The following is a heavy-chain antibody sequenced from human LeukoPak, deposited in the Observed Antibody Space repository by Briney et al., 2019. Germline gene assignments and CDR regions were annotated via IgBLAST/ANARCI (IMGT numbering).Heavy chain of an antibody. CDR2: IYYSGST. CDR3: ARGPPITMIVVVMTYYFDY. J-gene: IGHJ4*02. CDR1: GGSISSYY. V-gene: IGHV4-59*12. Sequence: SETLSLTCTVSGGSISSYYWSWIRQPPGKGLEWIGYIYYSGSTNYNPSLKSRVTISVDTSKNQFSLKLSSVTAADTAVYYCARGPPITMIVVVMTYYFDYWGQGTLVTVSS. D-gene: IGHD3-22*01.